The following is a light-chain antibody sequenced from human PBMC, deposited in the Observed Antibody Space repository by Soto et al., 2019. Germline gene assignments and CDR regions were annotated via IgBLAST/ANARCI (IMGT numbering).Light chain of an antibody. V-gene: IGKV3D-15*01. CDR2: GAS. CDR1: QSVSSN. CDR3: QQYNNWPRGT. Sequence: EIVMTQSPATLSVSPGERATLSCRASQSVSSNLAWYQQRPRQAPRLLIYGASTRRPGIPARFSGSGSGTEFTLTISGLQSEDFAVYYCQQYNNWPRGTFGPGTKVDIK. J-gene: IGKJ3*01.